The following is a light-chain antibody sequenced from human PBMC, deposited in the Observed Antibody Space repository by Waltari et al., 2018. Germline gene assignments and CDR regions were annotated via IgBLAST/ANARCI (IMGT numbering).Light chain of an antibody. V-gene: IGKV1-12*01. J-gene: IGKJ4*01. Sequence: DIQMTQFPPSVSASVGDKVTITCRASQDISRWLAWYQQQPGKAPKFLIYAASNLQSGVPSRFSGSGSGTHFTLTISSLQPQDFATYYCQQGNSFPLSFGGGTKVEIK. CDR2: AAS. CDR1: QDISRW. CDR3: QQGNSFPLS.